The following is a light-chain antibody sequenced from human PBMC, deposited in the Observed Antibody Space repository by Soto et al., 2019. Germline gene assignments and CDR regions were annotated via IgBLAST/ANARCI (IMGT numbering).Light chain of an antibody. Sequence: EILLTQSPATLSVSPGERATLSCLSSQSVGTNLAWYQQKPGQVPRLLIYGASSRATDVPARFSGTGSGTEFTLSISSLQSEDFAVYYCQHYNDWLSTFGQGTKVDIK. CDR2: GAS. CDR3: QHYNDWLST. V-gene: IGKV3-15*01. CDR1: QSVGTN. J-gene: IGKJ1*01.